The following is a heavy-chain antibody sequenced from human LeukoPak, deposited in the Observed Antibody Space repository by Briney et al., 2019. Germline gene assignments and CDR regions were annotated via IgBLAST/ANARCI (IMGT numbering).Heavy chain of an antibody. CDR3: ATKGGYCSSTSCLGLSNWFDP. V-gene: IGHV1-69*06. CDR2: IIPIFGTA. CDR1: GGTFSSYA. J-gene: IGHJ5*02. D-gene: IGHD2-2*01. Sequence: SVKVSCKASGGTFSSYAISWVRQAPGQGVEWMGGIIPIFGTANYAQKFQGRVTINGEKSTSTVYMELSSLRSEDTAVYYCATKGGYCSSTSCLGLSNWFDPWGQGTLVTVSS.